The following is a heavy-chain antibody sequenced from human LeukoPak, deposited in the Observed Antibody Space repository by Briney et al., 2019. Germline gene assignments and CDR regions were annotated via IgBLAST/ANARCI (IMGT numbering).Heavy chain of an antibody. Sequence: SETLSLTCTVSGGSISSYYWSWIRQPPGKGLEWIGYIYYSGSTNYNPSLKSRVTISVDTSKNQFSLKLSSVTAADTAVYYCARDQDWNPYWGQGTLVTVSS. J-gene: IGHJ4*02. V-gene: IGHV4-59*01. CDR1: GGSISSYY. D-gene: IGHD1-1*01. CDR3: ARDQDWNPY. CDR2: IYYSGST.